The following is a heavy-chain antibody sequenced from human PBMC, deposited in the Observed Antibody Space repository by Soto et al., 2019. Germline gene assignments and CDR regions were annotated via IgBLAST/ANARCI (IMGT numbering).Heavy chain of an antibody. CDR1: GYTFTRSG. CDR3: AREGVAPYYYYGMDV. D-gene: IGHD5-12*01. J-gene: IGHJ6*02. Sequence: QVQLVQSGAEVKKPGASVKVSCKASGYTFTRSGISWVRQAPGQGLEWMGWISTYNGDTNYAQTFQDRVTMTTVTSTSTVHMEVRRLISDDTAVYYCAREGVAPYYYYGMDVWGQGTPVTVSS. CDR2: ISTYNGDT. V-gene: IGHV1-18*01.